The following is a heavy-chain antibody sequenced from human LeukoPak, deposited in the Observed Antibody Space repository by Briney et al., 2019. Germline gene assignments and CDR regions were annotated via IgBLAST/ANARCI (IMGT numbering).Heavy chain of an antibody. CDR2: INSDGSNT. J-gene: IGHJ3*02. CDR3: EAAEDAFDI. D-gene: IGHD2-15*01. CDR1: GFTFSSYW. V-gene: IGHV3-74*03. Sequence: GGSLRLSCAASGFTFSSYWMHWVRQAAGNGLVWVSRINSDGSNTKYADSVKGRFTISRDNAKNTLYLQMNSLRAEDTALYYCEAAEDAFDIWGQGTMVTVSS.